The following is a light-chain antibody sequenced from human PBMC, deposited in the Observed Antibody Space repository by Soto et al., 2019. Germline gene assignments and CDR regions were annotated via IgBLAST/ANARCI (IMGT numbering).Light chain of an antibody. V-gene: IGKV1-5*01. CDR2: DAS. Sequence: DIQMTQSPSTLSASVGDRVTITFRASQSISSWLAWYQQKPGKAPKLLIYDASSLESGVPSRFSGSGSGTDFSLSIDSLQPDDVATYYCQQYDLYWTFGQGTKVDIK. CDR3: QQYDLYWT. CDR1: QSISSW. J-gene: IGKJ1*01.